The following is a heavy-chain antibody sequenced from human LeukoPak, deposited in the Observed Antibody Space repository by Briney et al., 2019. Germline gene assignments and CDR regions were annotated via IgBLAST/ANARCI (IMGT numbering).Heavy chain of an antibody. D-gene: IGHD6-13*01. J-gene: IGHJ4*02. CDR1: GGSISSSSYY. CDR2: IYYSGST. CDR3: ARGSSWYYFDY. Sequence: SETLSLTCTVSGGSISSSSYYWGWIRQPPGKGLEWIVSIYYSGSTYYNPSLKSRVTISVDTSKNQFSLKLSSVTAADTAVYYCARGSSWYYFDYWGQGTLVTVSS. V-gene: IGHV4-39*07.